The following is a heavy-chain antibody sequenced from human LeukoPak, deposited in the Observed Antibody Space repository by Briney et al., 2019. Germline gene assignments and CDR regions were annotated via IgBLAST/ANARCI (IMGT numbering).Heavy chain of an antibody. J-gene: IGHJ6*03. CDR3: ARSSTTDANHYYYYYMDV. CDR1: GGSISSSSYY. D-gene: IGHD2-2*01. V-gene: IGHV4-39*01. CDR2: IYYSGST. Sequence: SETLSLTCTVSGGSISSSSYYWGWIRQPPGKGLEWIGSIYYSGSTYYNPSLKSRVTISVDTSKNQFSLKLSSVTAADTAVYYCARSSTTDANHYYYYYMDVWGRGTTVTVSS.